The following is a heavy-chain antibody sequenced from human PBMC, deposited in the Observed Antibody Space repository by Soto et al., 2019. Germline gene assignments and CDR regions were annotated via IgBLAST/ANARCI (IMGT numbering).Heavy chain of an antibody. V-gene: IGHV4-39*01. Sequence: PSETLSLTCTVSGGSISSSSYYWGWIRQPPGKGLEWIGSIYYSGSTYYNPSLKSRVTISVDTSKNQFSLKLSSVTAADTAVYYCARRRLTTYGDGMDVWGQGTTVTVSS. D-gene: IGHD3-3*01. CDR1: GGSISSSSYY. J-gene: IGHJ6*02. CDR2: IYYSGST. CDR3: ARRRLTTYGDGMDV.